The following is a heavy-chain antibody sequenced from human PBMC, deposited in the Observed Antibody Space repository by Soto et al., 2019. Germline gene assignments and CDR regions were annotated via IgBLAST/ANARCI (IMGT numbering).Heavy chain of an antibody. D-gene: IGHD3-22*01. CDR2: ISGSGGST. Sequence: GGSLRLSCAASGFTFSSYAMSWVRQAPGKGLEWVSAISGSGGSTYYADSVKGRFTISRDNSKNTLYLQMNSLRAEDTAVYYCAKDQGDPDTMIVVVILDYWGQGTLVTVSS. V-gene: IGHV3-23*01. J-gene: IGHJ4*02. CDR3: AKDQGDPDTMIVVVILDY. CDR1: GFTFSSYA.